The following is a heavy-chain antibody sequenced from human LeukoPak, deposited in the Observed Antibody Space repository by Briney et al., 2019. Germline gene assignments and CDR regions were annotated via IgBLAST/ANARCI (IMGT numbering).Heavy chain of an antibody. CDR1: GGSFSGYY. Sequence: SETLSLTCAVYGGSFSGYYWSWIRQPPGKGLEWIGEINHSGSTNYNPSLKSRVTISVDTSKNQFSLKLSSVTAADTAVYYCARYCSSTSCYATFDYWGQGNLVTVSS. CDR3: ARYCSSTSCYATFDY. CDR2: INHSGST. D-gene: IGHD2-2*01. V-gene: IGHV4-34*01. J-gene: IGHJ4*02.